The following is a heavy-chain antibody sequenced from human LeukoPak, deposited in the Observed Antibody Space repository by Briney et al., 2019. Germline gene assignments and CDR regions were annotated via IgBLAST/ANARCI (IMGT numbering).Heavy chain of an antibody. Sequence: GGSLRLSCAASGFTFSDYYMSWIRQAPGKGLEWVSYISSSGSTIYYADSVKGRFTISRDNSKNTLYLQMNSLRAEDTAVYYCARDHDYYDSSGAYLDYWGQGTLVTVSS. CDR3: ARDHDYYDSSGAYLDY. CDR2: ISSSGSTI. V-gene: IGHV3-11*04. CDR1: GFTFSDYY. D-gene: IGHD3-22*01. J-gene: IGHJ4*02.